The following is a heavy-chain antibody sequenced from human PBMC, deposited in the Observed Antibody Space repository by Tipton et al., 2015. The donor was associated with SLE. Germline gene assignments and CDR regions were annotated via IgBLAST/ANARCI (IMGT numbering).Heavy chain of an antibody. D-gene: IGHD3-16*02. V-gene: IGHV4-38-2*01. CDR2: IYHSGST. J-gene: IGHJ4*02. Sequence: TLSLTCAVSGYSISSGYYWGWIRQPPGKGLEWIGSIYHSGSTYYNPSLKSRVTISVDTSKNQFSLKLSSVTAADTAVYYCAGGRYDYVWGSYRYSPLDYWGQGTLVTVSS. CDR3: AGGRYDYVWGSYRYSPLDY. CDR1: GYSISSGYY.